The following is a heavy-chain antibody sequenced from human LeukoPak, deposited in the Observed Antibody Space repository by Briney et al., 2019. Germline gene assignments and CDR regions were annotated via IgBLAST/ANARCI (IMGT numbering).Heavy chain of an antibody. D-gene: IGHD1-1*01. J-gene: IGHJ4*02. CDR3: APEATNVAGS. V-gene: IGHV3-30*02. CDR2: IRYDGTNT. CDR1: GFTFSNYG. Sequence: GGSLTLSCAASGFTFSNYGMNWVRQAPGKGLEWLTFIRYDGTNTYYRHSVKGRFTISRDNSKNKLFLQMHGLRPEDTAVYYCAPEATNVAGSWGQGTLVIVSS.